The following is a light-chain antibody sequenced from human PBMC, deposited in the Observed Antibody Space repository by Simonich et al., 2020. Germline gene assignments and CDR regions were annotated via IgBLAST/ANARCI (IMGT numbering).Light chain of an antibody. CDR3: QQYYSTPYT. Sequence: DIVMTQSPDSLAVSLGERATINCKSSQRVLYSSNNKNYLAWYQQKPGQPPKLLIYVASTREPWVPDRSSGSGSGTDFTLTISSLQAEDVAVYYCQQYYSTPYTFGQGTKLDIK. CDR1: QRVLYSSNNKNY. J-gene: IGKJ2*01. CDR2: VAS. V-gene: IGKV4-1*01.